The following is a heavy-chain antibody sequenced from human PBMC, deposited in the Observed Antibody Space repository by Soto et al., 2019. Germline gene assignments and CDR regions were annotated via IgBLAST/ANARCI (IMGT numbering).Heavy chain of an antibody. V-gene: IGHV1-2*04. CDR1: GGTFSSYT. CDR3: ARVVGGSRFDAFDI. D-gene: IGHD1-26*01. J-gene: IGHJ3*02. Sequence: ASVKVSCKASGGTFSSYTISWVRQAPGQGLEWMGWINPNSGGTNYAQKFQGWVTMTRDTSISTAYMELSRLRSDDTAVYYCARVVGGSRFDAFDIWGQGTMVTVSS. CDR2: INPNSGGT.